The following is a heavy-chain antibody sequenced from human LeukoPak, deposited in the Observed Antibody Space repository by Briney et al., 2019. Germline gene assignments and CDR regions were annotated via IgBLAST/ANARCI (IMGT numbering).Heavy chain of an antibody. Sequence: VASVKVSCKASGYTFTGYYIHWVRRAPGQGVEYMGWINPNSGGTNYAQKFQGRVTMTRDTSISTAYMELSRLRSDDTAVYYCARDLYQWLPSTRPRDYYYYMDVWGEGTTVTVSS. CDR2: INPNSGGT. CDR3: ARDLYQWLPSTRPRDYYYYMDV. J-gene: IGHJ6*03. V-gene: IGHV1-2*02. D-gene: IGHD6-19*01. CDR1: GYTFTGYY.